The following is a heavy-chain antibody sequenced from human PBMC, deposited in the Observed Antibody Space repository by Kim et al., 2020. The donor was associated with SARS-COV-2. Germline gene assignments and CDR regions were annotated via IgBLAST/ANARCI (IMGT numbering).Heavy chain of an antibody. J-gene: IGHJ4*02. V-gene: IGHV4-39*01. Sequence: SETLSLTCTVSGGSISSSSYYWGWIRQPPGKGLEWIGSIYYSGSTYYNPSLKSRVTISVDTSKNQFSLKLSSVTAADTAVYYCRNYYDSSGYYYLDYWGQGTLVTVSS. CDR1: GGSISSSSYY. CDR2: IYYSGST. D-gene: IGHD3-22*01. CDR3: RNYYDSSGYYYLDY.